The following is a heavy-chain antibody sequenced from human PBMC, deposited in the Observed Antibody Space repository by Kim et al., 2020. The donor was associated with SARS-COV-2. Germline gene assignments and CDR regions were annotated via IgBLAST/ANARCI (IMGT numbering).Heavy chain of an antibody. J-gene: IGHJ4*02. CDR3: GCRSPSRPPVG. V-gene: IGHV4-39*01. CDR2: VHHSGST. D-gene: IGHD6-13*01. CDR1: GASISINTFY. Sequence: SETLSLICTVSGASISINTFYWGWIRQPPGKGLEWVGGVHHSGSTSYNPSLMSRASVSVDSSRNQFFLRLTSVTASDTAVYYCGCRSPSRPPVGWGPGIL.